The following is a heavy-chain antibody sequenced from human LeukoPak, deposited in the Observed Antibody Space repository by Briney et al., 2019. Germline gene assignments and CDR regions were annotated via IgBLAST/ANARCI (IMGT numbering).Heavy chain of an antibody. V-gene: IGHV4-39*01. J-gene: IGHJ3*02. CDR3: ASFIEYTGSDAFDI. CDR1: GGSISSSSYY. CDR2: IYYSGST. Sequence: SETLSLTCTVSGGSISSSSYYWGWIRQPPGKGLEWIGSIYYSGSTYYNPSLKSRVTISVDTSKNQFSPKLSSVSAADTAVYYCASFIEYTGSDAFDIWGQGTMVTVSS. D-gene: IGHD6-6*01.